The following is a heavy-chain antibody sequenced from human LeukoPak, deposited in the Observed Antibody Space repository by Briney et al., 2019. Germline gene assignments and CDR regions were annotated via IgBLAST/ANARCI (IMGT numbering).Heavy chain of an antibody. J-gene: IGHJ4*02. CDR1: GGSISSSSYY. CDR2: IYYSGST. V-gene: IGHV4-39*07. CDR3: ARVLIPTTYYYDSSGYYYFDY. D-gene: IGHD3-22*01. Sequence: SETLSLTCTVSGGSISSSSYYWGWIRQPPGKGLEWIGSIYYSGSTYYNPPLKSRVTISVDTSKNQFSLKLGSVTAADTAVYYCARVLIPTTYYYDSSGYYYFDYWGQGTLVTVSS.